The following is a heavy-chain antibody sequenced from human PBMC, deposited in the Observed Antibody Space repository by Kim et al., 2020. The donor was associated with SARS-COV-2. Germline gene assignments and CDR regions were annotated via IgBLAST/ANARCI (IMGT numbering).Heavy chain of an antibody. CDR3: ARGGEWFGELFGWFDP. Sequence: KFQGRVTMTRDTSTSTVYMELSSRRSEDTAVYYCARGGEWFGELFGWFDPWGQGTLVTVSS. J-gene: IGHJ5*02. D-gene: IGHD3-10*01. V-gene: IGHV1-46*01.